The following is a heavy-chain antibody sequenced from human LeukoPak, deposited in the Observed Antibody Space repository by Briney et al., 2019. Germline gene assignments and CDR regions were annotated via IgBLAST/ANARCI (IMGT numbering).Heavy chain of an antibody. D-gene: IGHD3-9*01. Sequence: GGTLRLSCAASGFTFSTYATGWVRQAPGKGLEWVSVISDRGDRTHYADSVKGRFTISRDSSKNILYLQMNSLRGEDTAVYYCAKGRWGLTINNFDIWGQGTMVTVSS. CDR2: ISDRGDRT. CDR3: AKGRWGLTINNFDI. V-gene: IGHV3-23*01. J-gene: IGHJ3*02. CDR1: GFTFSTYA.